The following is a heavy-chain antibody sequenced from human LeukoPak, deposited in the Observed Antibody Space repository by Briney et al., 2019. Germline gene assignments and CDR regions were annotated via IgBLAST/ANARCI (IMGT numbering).Heavy chain of an antibody. D-gene: IGHD1-26*01. CDR2: ISYNGDST. V-gene: IGHV3-64D*09. CDR3: VSDRETQEQI. CDR1: GITFSGNW. Sequence: PGGSLRLSCAHSGITFSGNWMSWVRQAPGKGLEYVSAISYNGDSTYYVDSVKGRFTISRDNSKNTLDLQMSSLRPEDTAVYYCVSDRETQEQIWGPGTLVTVSS. J-gene: IGHJ3*02.